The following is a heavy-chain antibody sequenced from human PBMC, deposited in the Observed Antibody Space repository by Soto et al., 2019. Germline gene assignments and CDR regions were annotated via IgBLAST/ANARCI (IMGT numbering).Heavy chain of an antibody. CDR3: AKVGSGSSGWYDYFDY. CDR1: GFTFSSYA. V-gene: IGHV3-23*01. CDR2: ISGSGGST. J-gene: IGHJ4*02. D-gene: IGHD6-19*01. Sequence: PGGSLRLSCAASGFTFSSYAMSWVRQAPGKGLGWVSAISGSGGSTYYADSVKGRFTISRDNSKNTLYLQMNSLRAEDTAVYYCAKVGSGSSGWYDYFDYWGQGTLVTVSS.